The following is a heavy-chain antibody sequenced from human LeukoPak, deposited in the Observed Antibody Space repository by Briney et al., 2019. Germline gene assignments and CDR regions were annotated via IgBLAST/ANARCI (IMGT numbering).Heavy chain of an antibody. D-gene: IGHD3-10*01. CDR3: ARAPPLWFGERENWFDP. CDR2: INPNSGGT. CDR1: GYTFTGYY. J-gene: IGHJ5*02. V-gene: IGHV1-2*02. Sequence: VASVKVSCEASGYTFTGYYMHWVRQAPGQGLEWMGWINPNSGGTDYAQKFQGRVTMTRDTSISTAYMELSRLRSDDTAVYYCARAPPLWFGERENWFDPWGQGTLVTVSS.